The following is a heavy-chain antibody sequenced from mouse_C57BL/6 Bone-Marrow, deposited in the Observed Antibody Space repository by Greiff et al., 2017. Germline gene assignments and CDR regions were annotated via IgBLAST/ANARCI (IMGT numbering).Heavy chain of an antibody. D-gene: IGHD2-3*01. CDR2: IRLKSDNYAT. J-gene: IGHJ4*01. CDR1: GFTFSNYW. Sequence: EVQRVESGGGLVQPGGSMKLSCVASGFTFSNYWMNWVRQSPEKGLEWVAQIRLKSDNYATHYAESVKGRFTISRDDYKSSVYMQINNLRAEDTGIYYCTGKLDDGYPYYATDYWGQGTSVTVSS. V-gene: IGHV6-3*01. CDR3: TGKLDDGYPYYATDY.